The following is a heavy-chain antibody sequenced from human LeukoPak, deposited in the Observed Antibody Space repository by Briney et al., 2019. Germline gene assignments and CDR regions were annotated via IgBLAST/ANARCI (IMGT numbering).Heavy chain of an antibody. CDR2: IYHSGST. CDR3: ARDPGYDSSGYVELFDY. CDR1: GGSISSGGYS. Sequence: SETLSLTCAVSGGSISSGGYSWSWIRQPPGKGLEWIGYIYHSGSTYYNPSLKSRVTISVDKSKNQFSLKLSSVTAVDTAVYYCARDPGYDSSGYVELFDYWGQGTLVTVSS. D-gene: IGHD3-22*01. V-gene: IGHV4-30-2*01. J-gene: IGHJ4*02.